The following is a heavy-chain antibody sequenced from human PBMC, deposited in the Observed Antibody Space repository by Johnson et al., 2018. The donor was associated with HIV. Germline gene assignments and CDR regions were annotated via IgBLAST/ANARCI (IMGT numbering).Heavy chain of an antibody. CDR3: AKDQWSSSWTNDAFDI. V-gene: IGHV3-66*01. Sequence: VQLVESGGGLVQPGGSLRPSCAVSGFTFDDYGMSWVRQAPGKGLEWVSVIYSGGSTYYADSVQGRFTISRDNSENTLYLQMNSLRADDTAVYYCAKDQWSSSWTNDAFDIWGQGTMVTVSS. CDR2: IYSGGST. J-gene: IGHJ3*02. D-gene: IGHD6-13*01. CDR1: GFTFDDYG.